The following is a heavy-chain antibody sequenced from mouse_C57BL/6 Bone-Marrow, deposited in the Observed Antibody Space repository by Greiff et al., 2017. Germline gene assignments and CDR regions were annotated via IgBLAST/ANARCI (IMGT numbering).Heavy chain of an antibody. V-gene: IGHV1-50*01. CDR3: AKSWGFAY. CDR1: GYTFTSYW. CDR2: IDPSDSDT. J-gene: IGHJ3*01. D-gene: IGHD4-1*01. Sequence: QVQLQQPGAELVKPGASVKLSCKASGYTFTSYWMQWVKQRPGQGLEWIGEIDPSDSDTNYNQKFKGKATLTVDTSSSTAYMPLSSLTSEDSAVCYCAKSWGFAYWGQGTLVTVSA.